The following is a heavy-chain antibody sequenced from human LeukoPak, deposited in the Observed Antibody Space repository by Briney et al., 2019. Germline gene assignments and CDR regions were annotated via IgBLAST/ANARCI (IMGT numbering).Heavy chain of an antibody. V-gene: IGHV4-34*01. CDR2: INHSGST. Sequence: SETLSLTCAVYGGSFSGYYWSWIRQPPGKGLEWIGEINHSGSTNYNPSLKSRVTISVDTSKNQFSLKLSSVTAADTAVYYCARRRGYGDYERYGMDVWGQGTTVTVSS. CDR3: ARRRGYGDYERYGMDV. D-gene: IGHD4-17*01. CDR1: GGSFSGYY. J-gene: IGHJ6*02.